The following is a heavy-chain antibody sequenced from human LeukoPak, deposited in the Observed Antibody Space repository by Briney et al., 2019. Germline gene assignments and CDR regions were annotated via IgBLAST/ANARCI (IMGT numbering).Heavy chain of an antibody. CDR2: ISYDGSNK. CDR1: GFPFNNYA. V-gene: IGHV3-30*04. Sequence: AGGSLRLSCVASGFPFNNYAMHWVRLAPGKGLEWVAIISYDGSNKFYADSVKGRFIISRDISKNTLYLQMNSLRPGDMAVYYCARDLGEGGFDYWGQGTLVTVSS. J-gene: IGHJ4*02. D-gene: IGHD3-16*01. CDR3: ARDLGEGGFDY.